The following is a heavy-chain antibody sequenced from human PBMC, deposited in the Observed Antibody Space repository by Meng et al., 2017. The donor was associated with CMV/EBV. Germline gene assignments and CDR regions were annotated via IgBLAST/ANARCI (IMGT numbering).Heavy chain of an antibody. CDR3: ASLCCSSTSCYNDY. D-gene: IGHD2-2*02. Sequence: SETLSLTCTVSGGSVSSGSYYWSWIRQPPGKGLEWIGYIYYSGSTNYNPSLKSRVTISVDTSKNQFSLKLSSVTAADTAVYYCASLCCSSTSCYNDYWGQGTLVTVSS. CDR1: GGSVSSGSYY. J-gene: IGHJ4*02. CDR2: IYYSGST. V-gene: IGHV4-61*01.